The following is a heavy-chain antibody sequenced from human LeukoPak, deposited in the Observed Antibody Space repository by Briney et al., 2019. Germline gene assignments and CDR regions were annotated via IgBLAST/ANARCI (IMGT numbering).Heavy chain of an antibody. CDR1: GGSISSGYY. Sequence: PSETLSLTCTVSGGSISSGYYWGWIRQPPGKGLEWIGSIYHSGSTYYNPSLKSRVTISVDTSKNQFSLKLSSVTAADTAVYYCAIRYYDFWSGYSLGPFDPWGQGTLVTVSS. CDR2: IYHSGST. J-gene: IGHJ5*02. D-gene: IGHD3-3*01. CDR3: AIRYYDFWSGYSLGPFDP. V-gene: IGHV4-38-2*02.